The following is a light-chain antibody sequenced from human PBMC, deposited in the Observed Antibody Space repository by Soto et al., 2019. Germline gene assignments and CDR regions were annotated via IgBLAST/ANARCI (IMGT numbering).Light chain of an antibody. CDR3: QSYDTSLSGSVV. V-gene: IGLV2-14*01. CDR2: EVN. CDR1: SSDIGGYNF. Sequence: QSALTQPASVSGSPGQSVTISCTGTSSDIGGYNFVSWYQQHPGKAPKLMIYEVNNRPSGVSDRFSASKSGNTASLTISGLQAEDEADYYCQSYDTSLSGSVVFGGGTKLTVL. J-gene: IGLJ2*01.